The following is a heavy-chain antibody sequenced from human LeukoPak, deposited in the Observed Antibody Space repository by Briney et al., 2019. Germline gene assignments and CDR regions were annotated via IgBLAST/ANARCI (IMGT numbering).Heavy chain of an antibody. Sequence: ASVKVSCKASVYTFTGYYMHWVRQASGQGLEWMGWINPNSGGTNYAQKFQGRVTMTRDTSISTAYMELSRLRSDDTAVYYCASVGYCGGDCYDNWFDPWGQGTLVTVSS. V-gene: IGHV1-2*02. J-gene: IGHJ5*02. D-gene: IGHD2-21*02. CDR1: VYTFTGYY. CDR2: INPNSGGT. CDR3: ASVGYCGGDCYDNWFDP.